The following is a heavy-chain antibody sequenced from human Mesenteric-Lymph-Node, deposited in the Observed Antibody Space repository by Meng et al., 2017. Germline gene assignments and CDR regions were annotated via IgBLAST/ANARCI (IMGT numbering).Heavy chain of an antibody. D-gene: IGHD6-19*01. CDR2: VSGSGGDT. CDR1: GFTFRTYG. J-gene: IGHJ5*02. CDR3: AKGDSGWYQEYNWFDP. V-gene: IGHV3-23*01. Sequence: EVQLLEPGGGLVQPGGSLRLSCAVSGFTFRTYGMSWVRQAPGKGLEWVSGVSGSGGDTYYGDSVKGRFTISRDNSKNTLYLQMSSLRAEDTAIYYCAKGDSGWYQEYNWFDPWGQGTLVTVSS.